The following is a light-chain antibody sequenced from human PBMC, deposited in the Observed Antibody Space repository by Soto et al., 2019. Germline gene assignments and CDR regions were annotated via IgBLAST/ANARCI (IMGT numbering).Light chain of an antibody. Sequence: QSALTPPPSASGSPGQSVTISCTGTSSDVGGYNYVSWYQQHPGKAPKLMIYEVSKRPSGVPDRFSGSKSGNTASLPVSGLQAEDEADYYCSSYAGSNNVVFGGGTKVTVL. CDR2: EVS. J-gene: IGLJ2*01. CDR1: SSDVGGYNY. V-gene: IGLV2-8*01. CDR3: SSYAGSNNVV.